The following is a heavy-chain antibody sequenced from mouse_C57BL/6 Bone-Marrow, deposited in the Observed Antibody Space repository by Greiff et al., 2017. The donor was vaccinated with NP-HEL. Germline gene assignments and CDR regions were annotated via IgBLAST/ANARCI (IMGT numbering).Heavy chain of an antibody. V-gene: IGHV1-42*01. J-gene: IGHJ2*01. CDR2: INPSTGGT. CDR3: ARGNWDKGDYFDY. Sequence: VQLQQSGPELVKPGASVKISCKASGYSFTGYYMNWVKQSPEKSLEWIGEINPSTGGTTYNQKFKAKSTLTVDKSSSTAYMQLKSLTSEDSAVYYCARGNWDKGDYFDYWGQGTTLTVSS. D-gene: IGHD4-1*02. CDR1: GYSFTGYY.